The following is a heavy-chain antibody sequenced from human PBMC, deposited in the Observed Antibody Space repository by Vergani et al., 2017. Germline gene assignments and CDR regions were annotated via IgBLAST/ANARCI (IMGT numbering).Heavy chain of an antibody. CDR3: ARAKRGRIAVSAADT. J-gene: IGHJ5*02. V-gene: IGHV7-4-1*02. CDR2: INTNTETP. Sequence: QAQLVQSGPELKKPGASVKVSCKASGYTFTSYALHWVRQAPGQGLEGLGWINTNTETPTYAQAFTGRFVFSLDTSVNTAFLQISGLTAEDTALYYCARAKRGRIAVSAADTWGQGTLVTVSS. D-gene: IGHD6-19*01. CDR1: GYTFTSYA.